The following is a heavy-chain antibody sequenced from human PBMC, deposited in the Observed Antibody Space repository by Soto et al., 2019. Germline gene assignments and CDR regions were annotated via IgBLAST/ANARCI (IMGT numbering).Heavy chain of an antibody. V-gene: IGHV3-30*18. CDR2: ISYDGSNK. CDR3: AKVWGPRIAARPDY. Sequence: GGSLRLSCAASGFTFSSYGMHWVRQAPGKGLEWVAVISYDGSNKYYADSVKGRFTISRDNSKNTLYLQMNSLRAEDTAVYYCAKVWGPRIAARPDYWGQGTLVTVSS. D-gene: IGHD6-6*01. CDR1: GFTFSSYG. J-gene: IGHJ4*02.